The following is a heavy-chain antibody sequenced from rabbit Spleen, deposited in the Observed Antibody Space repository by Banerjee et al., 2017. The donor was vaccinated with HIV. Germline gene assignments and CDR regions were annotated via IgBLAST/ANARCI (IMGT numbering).Heavy chain of an antibody. CDR2: IFSGSSGST. J-gene: IGHJ4*01. CDR1: GIDFSSSYY. D-gene: IGHD8-1*01. CDR3: ARGGSGSSYGRLDL. Sequence: QEQLVEYGGDLVQPGASLTLTCTASGIDFSSSYYICWVRQAPGKGLEWIACIFSGSSGSTYYASWAKGRFTISKTSSTTVTLQMTSLTAADTATYFCARGGSGSSYGRLDLWGQGTLVTVS. V-gene: IGHV1S45*01.